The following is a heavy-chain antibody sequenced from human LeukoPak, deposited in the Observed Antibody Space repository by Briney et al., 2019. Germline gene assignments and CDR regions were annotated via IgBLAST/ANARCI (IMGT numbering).Heavy chain of an antibody. Sequence: GGSLRLSCAASGFTFSSYSMSWVRQAPGKGLEWVSAISESGSGTYYADSVKGRFTISRDNSKDTLSLRMNSLRAEDTAVYYCAKDIAQGYTFGSIEQDYWGQGTLVTVSS. V-gene: IGHV3-23*01. D-gene: IGHD5-18*01. CDR1: GFTFSSYS. J-gene: IGHJ4*02. CDR3: AKDIAQGYTFGSIEQDY. CDR2: ISESGSGT.